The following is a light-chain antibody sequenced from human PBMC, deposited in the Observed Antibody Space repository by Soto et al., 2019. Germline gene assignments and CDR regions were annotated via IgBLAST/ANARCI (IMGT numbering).Light chain of an antibody. Sequence: DIQMTQSPSTLSASVGDRVTITCRASQSISSWLAWYQQKPGKAPKLLIYDASSLESGVPSRFSASGSGTELTLTISSLQPDAPATYYCQQYNSYSPAFGQGTKVDIK. J-gene: IGKJ1*01. CDR3: QQYNSYSPA. CDR2: DAS. CDR1: QSISSW. V-gene: IGKV1-5*01.